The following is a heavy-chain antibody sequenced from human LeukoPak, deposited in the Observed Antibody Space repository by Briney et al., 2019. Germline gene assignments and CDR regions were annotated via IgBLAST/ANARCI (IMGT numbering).Heavy chain of an antibody. CDR1: GGSFSGYY. CDR2: INHSGST. J-gene: IGHJ4*02. V-gene: IGHV4-34*01. Sequence: SETLSLTCAVYGGSFSGYYWSWIRQPPGKGLEWIGEINHSGSTNYNPSLKSRVTISVDTSKNQFSLKLSSVTAADTAVYYCARAGPQGCSGGSCYIDYWGQGTLVTVSS. CDR3: ARAGPQGCSGGSCYIDY. D-gene: IGHD2-15*01.